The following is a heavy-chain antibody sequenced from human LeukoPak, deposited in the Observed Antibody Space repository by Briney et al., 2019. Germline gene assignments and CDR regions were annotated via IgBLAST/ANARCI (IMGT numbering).Heavy chain of an antibody. Sequence: GGSLRLSCAASGFTFSNYGIHWVRQAPGKGLEWVALISYDGSNTWYADSVKGRFTISRDNAKNTLNLQMNSLRAEDTAVYYCARDLGQYYDTSDNWFDPWGQGTLVTVSS. D-gene: IGHD3-22*01. CDR1: GFTFSNYG. CDR2: ISYDGSNT. V-gene: IGHV3-30*04. J-gene: IGHJ5*02. CDR3: ARDLGQYYDTSDNWFDP.